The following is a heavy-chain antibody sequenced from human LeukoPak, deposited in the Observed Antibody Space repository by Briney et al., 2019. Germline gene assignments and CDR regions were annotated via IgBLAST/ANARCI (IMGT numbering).Heavy chain of an antibody. CDR3: ARDWASGWDY. J-gene: IGHJ4*02. Sequence: PGGSLRLSCAVSGFTFSRYWMTWVRQAPGKGLEWVANIKDDGREKYYVDSVKGRFAISRDNAKNSLYLQMNSLRVEETAVYYCARDWASGWDYWGQGTLVTVSS. CDR2: IKDDGREK. V-gene: IGHV3-7*03. D-gene: IGHD6-19*01. CDR1: GFTFSRYW.